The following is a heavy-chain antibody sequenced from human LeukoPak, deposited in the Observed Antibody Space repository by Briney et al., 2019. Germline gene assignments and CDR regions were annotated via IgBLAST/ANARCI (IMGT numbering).Heavy chain of an antibody. CDR1: GFIFSDYY. CDR3: ARDPVDYGDYGGHAFDI. J-gene: IGHJ3*02. V-gene: IGHV3-11*04. Sequence: GGSLRLSCAASGFIFSDYYMSWIRQAPAKGLGWVSYISSGGSTIYYADSVKGRFTISRDNAKNSLYLQMNSLRAEDTAVYYCARDPVDYGDYGGHAFDIWGQGTMVTVSS. CDR2: ISSGGSTI. D-gene: IGHD4-17*01.